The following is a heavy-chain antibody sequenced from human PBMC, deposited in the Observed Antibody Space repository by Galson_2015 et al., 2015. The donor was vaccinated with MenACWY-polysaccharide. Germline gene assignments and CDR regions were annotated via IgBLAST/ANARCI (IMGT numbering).Heavy chain of an antibody. J-gene: IGHJ3*02. Sequence: SLRLSCAASGSRFSNSGMHWVRQAPGKGLEWVAVIQYDGSNKVYADSVKGRFTISRDNSKNTVFLEMNTLGVEDTAVYYCPREGSRIVFLASDIWGQGTMDTVSA. V-gene: IGHV3-33*08. CDR2: IQYDGSNK. D-gene: IGHD2-15*01. CDR1: GSRFSNSG. CDR3: PREGSRIVFLASDI.